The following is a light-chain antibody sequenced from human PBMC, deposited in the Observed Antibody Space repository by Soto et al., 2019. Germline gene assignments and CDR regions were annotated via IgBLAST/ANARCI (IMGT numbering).Light chain of an antibody. Sequence: EKVMTQSPAALSVSPGERATLSCRASQSVNSNLAWYQQKAGQAPRLLLYGASTRATGIPARFSGSASGTEFTLTIRTLQSEDSAVYYSKQYNDWPLTSGGRTKVDIK. CDR2: GAS. CDR3: KQYNDWPLT. V-gene: IGKV3-15*01. J-gene: IGKJ4*01. CDR1: QSVNSN.